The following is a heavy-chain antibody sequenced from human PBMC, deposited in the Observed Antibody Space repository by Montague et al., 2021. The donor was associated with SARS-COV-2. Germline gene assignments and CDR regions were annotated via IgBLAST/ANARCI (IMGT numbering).Heavy chain of an antibody. D-gene: IGHD5-24*01. Sequence: SETLSLTCTVSGGSISSSSHYWGWIRQPPGKGLEWIGSIYYSGSTYYNPSLKSRVTISVDTSKNQFSLKLSSVTAADTAVYYCARQGRDGYNTYYFDYWGQGTLVTVSS. CDR2: IYYSGST. CDR1: GGSISSSSHY. V-gene: IGHV4-39*01. CDR3: ARQGRDGYNTYYFDY. J-gene: IGHJ4*02.